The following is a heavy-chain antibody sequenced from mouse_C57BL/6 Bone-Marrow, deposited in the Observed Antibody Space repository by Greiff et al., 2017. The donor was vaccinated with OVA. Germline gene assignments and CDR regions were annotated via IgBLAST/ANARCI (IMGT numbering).Heavy chain of an antibody. Sequence: VKLQQPGAELVKPGASVKMSCKASGYTFTSYWITWVKQRPGQGLEWIGDIYPGSGSTNYNEKFESKATLTVDTSSSTAYMQLSSLTSEDSAVYYCAKGYYDYDGAWFAYWGQGTLVTVSA. V-gene: IGHV1-55*01. CDR3: AKGYYDYDGAWFAY. CDR1: GYTFTSYW. J-gene: IGHJ3*01. D-gene: IGHD2-4*01. CDR2: IYPGSGST.